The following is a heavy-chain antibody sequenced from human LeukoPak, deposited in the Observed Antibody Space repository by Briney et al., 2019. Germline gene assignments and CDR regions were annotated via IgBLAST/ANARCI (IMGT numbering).Heavy chain of an antibody. V-gene: IGHV4-39*07. J-gene: IGHJ3*02. D-gene: IGHD3-22*01. Sequence: SETLSLTCIVSGGSISSTTYYWSWIRQPPGKGLEWIGEINHSGSTNYNPSLKSRVTISVDTSKNQFSLKLSSVTAADTAVYYCARGQRRPYYYDSSGYVRVPSLGHAFDIWGQGTMVTVSS. CDR1: GGSISSTTYY. CDR2: INHSGST. CDR3: ARGQRRPYYYDSSGYVRVPSLGHAFDI.